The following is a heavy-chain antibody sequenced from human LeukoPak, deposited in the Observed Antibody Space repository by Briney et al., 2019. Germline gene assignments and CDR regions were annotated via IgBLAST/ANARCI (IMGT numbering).Heavy chain of an antibody. CDR3: AKYTPTVTTQRGYFDY. J-gene: IGHJ4*02. CDR2: ISGSGGST. D-gene: IGHD4-17*01. V-gene: IGHV3-23*01. Sequence: GGSLRLSCAASGFTFSSYAMSWVRQAPGKGLEWVSAISGSGGSTHYADSVKGRFIISRDNSKNTLYLQMNSLRAEDTAVYYCAKYTPTVTTQRGYFDYWGQGTLVTVSS. CDR1: GFTFSSYA.